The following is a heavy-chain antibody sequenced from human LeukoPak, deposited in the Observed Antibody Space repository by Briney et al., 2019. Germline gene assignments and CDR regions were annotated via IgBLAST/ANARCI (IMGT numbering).Heavy chain of an antibody. V-gene: IGHV3-48*04. CDR3: VRGGYGDYGRGS. CDR1: GFTFSSYG. CDR2: IYSSGSTT. J-gene: IGHJ5*02. Sequence: PGRSLRLSCAAAGFTFSSYGMHWVRQAPGKGLEWIAYIYSSGSTTYYADSVKGRFTVSRDNAKNSLYLQMNSLRVEDTAVYYCVRGGYGDYGRGSWGQGTLLTVSS. D-gene: IGHD4-17*01.